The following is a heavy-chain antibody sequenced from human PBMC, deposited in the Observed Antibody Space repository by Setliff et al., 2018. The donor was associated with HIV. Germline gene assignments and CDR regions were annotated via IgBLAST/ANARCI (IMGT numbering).Heavy chain of an antibody. V-gene: IGHV4-39*07. D-gene: IGHD2-2*01. CDR3: ARLKPPYCSSRSCYWGAFDI. CDR2: IHRSGTV. CDR1: GGSINIGKTF. J-gene: IGHJ3*02. Sequence: SETLSLTCTVSGGSINIGKTFWGWIRQPPGKGLEWIGSIHRSGTVYFNPSLSTRINISLDRSKNQFSLKLTAVTAADTAVYYCARLKPPYCSSRSCYWGAFDIWGQGAMVTVSS.